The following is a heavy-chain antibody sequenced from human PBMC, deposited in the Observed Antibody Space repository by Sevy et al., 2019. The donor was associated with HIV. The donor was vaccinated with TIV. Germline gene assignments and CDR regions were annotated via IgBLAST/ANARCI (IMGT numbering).Heavy chain of an antibody. V-gene: IGHV3-74*01. CDR3: ARKDSSGLYC. CDR2: INSDGSST. CDR1: GFTFSRYW. D-gene: IGHD3-22*01. Sequence: GGSLRLSCAASGFTFSRYWMHWVRQVPGKGLVWVSRINSDGSSTSYADSVRGRFTISRDNAKNTLYLQMNSLRAEDTAVYYCARKDSSGLYCWGQGTLVTVSS. J-gene: IGHJ4*02.